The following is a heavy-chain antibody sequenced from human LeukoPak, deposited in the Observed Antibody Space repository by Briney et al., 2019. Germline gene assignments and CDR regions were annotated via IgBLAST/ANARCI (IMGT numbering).Heavy chain of an antibody. D-gene: IGHD2-2*01. Sequence: SETLSLTCTVSGGSISSYYWSWIRQPPGKGLEWIGEINHSGSTNYNPSLKSRVTISVDTSKNQFSLKLSSVTAADTAVYYRARVHTSGYCSSTSCGNDYWGQGTLVTVSS. CDR2: INHSGST. J-gene: IGHJ4*02. V-gene: IGHV4-34*01. CDR3: ARVHTSGYCSSTSCGNDY. CDR1: GGSISSYY.